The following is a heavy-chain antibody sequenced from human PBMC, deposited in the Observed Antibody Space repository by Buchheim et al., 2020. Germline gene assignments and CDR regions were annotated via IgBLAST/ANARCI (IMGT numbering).Heavy chain of an antibody. D-gene: IGHD1-1*01. J-gene: IGHJ4*02. V-gene: IGHV4-38-2*02. CDR1: GYSISSGYY. CDR3: ARDHGTTYFDY. CDR2: IYHSGST. Sequence: QVQLQESGPGLVKPSETLSLTCAVSGYSISSGYYWGWIRQPPGKGLEWIGTIYHSGSTYYNPSLKSRVTISVDTSKNQFSLKLSSVTAADTAVYYCARDHGTTYFDYWGQGTL.